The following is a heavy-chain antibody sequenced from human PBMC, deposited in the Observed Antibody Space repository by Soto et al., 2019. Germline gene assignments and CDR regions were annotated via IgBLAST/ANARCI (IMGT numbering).Heavy chain of an antibody. CDR3: ARRLSCSSTTCIDAFDM. Sequence: VQLVESGGGLVQPGGCLRLSCAASGFTFSTYAMNWVRQAPGKGLEWLSYISGGSSTIYYADSVKGRFAISRDNANNSLFLQMNSLRAEDTAVYYCARRLSCSSTTCIDAFDMWGQGTVVTVSS. V-gene: IGHV3-48*04. J-gene: IGHJ3*02. CDR2: ISGGSSTI. D-gene: IGHD2-2*01. CDR1: GFTFSTYA.